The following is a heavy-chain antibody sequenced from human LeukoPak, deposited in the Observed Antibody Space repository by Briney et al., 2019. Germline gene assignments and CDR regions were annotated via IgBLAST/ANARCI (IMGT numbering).Heavy chain of an antibody. CDR3: ARVSWFPGTSYYYMDV. Sequence: PSETLSLTCTVSGGSIDTYYWNWIRQPPGKGLEWIGYVFHTGSTNYNPSLKSRVTISVDTSKNQFSLNLTSVTAADSAVYYCARVSWFPGTSYYYMDVWGKGTTVTASS. D-gene: IGHD1-1*01. CDR1: GGSIDTYY. CDR2: VFHTGST. V-gene: IGHV4-59*01. J-gene: IGHJ6*03.